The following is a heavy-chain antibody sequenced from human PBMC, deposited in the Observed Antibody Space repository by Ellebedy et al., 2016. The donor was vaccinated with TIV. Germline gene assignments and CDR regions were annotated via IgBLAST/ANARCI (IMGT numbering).Heavy chain of an antibody. J-gene: IGHJ2*01. D-gene: IGHD7-27*01. Sequence: MPSETLSLTCSVSGGSITTYCWSWIRQPPGKGPEWIGYSSYGGSTDYNPSLRSRVTISEDTSKNQFSLKLNSVTAADTAIYYCSLKLGSQKDWYFDRWGRGTLVTVSS. V-gene: IGHV4-59*13. CDR2: SSYGGST. CDR3: SLKLGSQKDWYFDR. CDR1: GGSITTYC.